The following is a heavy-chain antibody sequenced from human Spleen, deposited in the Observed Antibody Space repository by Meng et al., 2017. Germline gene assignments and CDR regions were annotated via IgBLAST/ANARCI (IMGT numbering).Heavy chain of an antibody. Sequence: ASVKVSCKASGYTFINYAMHWVRQAPGQRLEWMGWINTGNGNTKYSQKIQGRVTITRDTSAGTVYMEMSSLRSEDTAVYYCARDQGRSVATNRYNWFDPWGQGTLVTVSS. J-gene: IGHJ5*02. CDR1: GYTFINYA. CDR2: INTGNGNT. CDR3: ARDQGRSVATNRYNWFDP. V-gene: IGHV1-3*04. D-gene: IGHD6-19*01.